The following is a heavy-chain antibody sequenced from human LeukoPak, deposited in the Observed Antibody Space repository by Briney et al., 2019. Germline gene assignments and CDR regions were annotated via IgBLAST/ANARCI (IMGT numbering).Heavy chain of an antibody. CDR1: GFTFDDYA. J-gene: IGHJ1*01. D-gene: IGHD3-22*01. CDR3: ARDRYYYDSSGYGPSRFHH. V-gene: IGHV3-9*01. CDR2: ISWNSGSI. Sequence: QPGGSLRLSCAASGFTFDDYAMHWVRQAPGKGLEWVSGISWNSGSIGYADSVKGRFTISRDNAKNTLYLQMNSLRAEDTAVYYCARDRYYYDSSGYGPSRFHHWGQGTLATVSS.